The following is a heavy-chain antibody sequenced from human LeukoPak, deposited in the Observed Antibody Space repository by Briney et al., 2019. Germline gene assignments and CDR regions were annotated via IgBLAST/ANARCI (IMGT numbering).Heavy chain of an antibody. V-gene: IGHV3-64*01. D-gene: IGHD3-10*01. Sequence: GGSLRLSCAASGFTFSNYAMHSVRQAPGKGLEYVSVISSNEGTTYYANSVKGRFTISRDNSKNTLYLQMGSLRAEDMAVYYCARGGALVRGALDYWGQGTLVTVSS. J-gene: IGHJ4*02. CDR2: ISSNEGTT. CDR1: GFTFSNYA. CDR3: ARGGALVRGALDY.